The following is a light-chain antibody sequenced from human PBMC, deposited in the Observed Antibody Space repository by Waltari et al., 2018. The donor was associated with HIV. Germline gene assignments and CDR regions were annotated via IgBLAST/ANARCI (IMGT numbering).Light chain of an antibody. CDR3: QSYDSSLRAPRV. J-gene: IGLJ3*02. CDR2: GNS. V-gene: IGLV1-40*01. CDR1: SSNIGAGYD. Sequence: SVLTQPPSVSGAPGQRVTISCTGSSSNIGAGYDVHWYQQLPGTAPKPPIYGNSKRPSGVPYLFSGAKSGTSASLAITGLQAEDEADYYCQSYDSSLRAPRVFGGGTKLTVL.